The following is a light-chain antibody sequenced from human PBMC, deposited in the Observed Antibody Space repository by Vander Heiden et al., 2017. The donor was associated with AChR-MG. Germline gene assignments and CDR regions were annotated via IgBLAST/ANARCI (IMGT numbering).Light chain of an antibody. Sequence: IQLTQSPSSLSASVGNRVTITCRASQGISTYLAWYQQKPGKAPKLLIYAASTLQSGVPSRFSGSGYGKDFTLTISSLQPEDLATYFCQQINSYPPCTFGHGTKVDIK. V-gene: IGKV1-9*01. CDR2: AAS. CDR3: QQINSYPPCT. J-gene: IGKJ3*01. CDR1: QGISTY.